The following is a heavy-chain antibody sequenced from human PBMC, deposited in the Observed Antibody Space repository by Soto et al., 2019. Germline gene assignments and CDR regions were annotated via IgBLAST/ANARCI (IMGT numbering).Heavy chain of an antibody. CDR2: ISSSGTTI. J-gene: IGHJ4*02. D-gene: IGHD2-15*01. Sequence: GSLGLSWAASGFTFSDYFMTWIRQAPGKGLEWVSYISSSGTTIFYADSVQGGFTISGDNAKKSPYLEINSLRAADTSVYSCARDSGRCYSGFDSWGQGTLVIVSS. CDR1: GFTFSDYF. CDR3: ARDSGRCYSGFDS. V-gene: IGHV3-11*01.